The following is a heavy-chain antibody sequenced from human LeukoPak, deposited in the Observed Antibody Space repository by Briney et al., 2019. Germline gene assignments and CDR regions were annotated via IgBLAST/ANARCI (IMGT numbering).Heavy chain of an antibody. Sequence: PGGSLRLSCAASGFTFSSYAMSWVRQAPGKGLEWVSAISGSGGSTFYADSVKGRFTTSRDNSKNTLNLQMNSLRAEDTAVYYCAKVEGYSSGWYYFDYWGQGTLVTVSS. CDR2: ISGSGGST. CDR3: AKVEGYSSGWYYFDY. D-gene: IGHD6-19*01. V-gene: IGHV3-23*01. CDR1: GFTFSSYA. J-gene: IGHJ4*02.